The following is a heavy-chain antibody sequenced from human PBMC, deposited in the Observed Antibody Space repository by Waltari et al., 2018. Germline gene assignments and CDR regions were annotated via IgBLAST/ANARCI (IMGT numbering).Heavy chain of an antibody. J-gene: IGHJ5*02. D-gene: IGHD3-10*01. CDR1: GLGFTTYD. CDR3: ARDLYGSGGDWFDP. CDR2: IGSSRTYI. Sequence: ELQLVESGGGLVKPGGSLRLSCVASGLGFTTYDMNWVRQAPGKGLGWVSSIGSSRTYIFYADSVKGRFTISRDNAKNSLYLEMNSLRADDTAVYYCARDLYGSGGDWFDPWGQGTLVTVSS. V-gene: IGHV3-21*03.